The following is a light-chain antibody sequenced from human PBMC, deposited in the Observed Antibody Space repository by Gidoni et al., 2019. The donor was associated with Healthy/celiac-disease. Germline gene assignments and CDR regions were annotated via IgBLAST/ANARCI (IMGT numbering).Light chain of an antibody. CDR3: IQALQTPRYT. CDR1: QSLLHSNDYNY. CDR2: LGS. Sequence: DIVMTQSPLSLPVTPGEPASISCRSSQSLLHSNDYNYLDWYLQKPGQSPQLLIYLGSNRASGVPDRFSGSESGTDCTLKISRVEAEDVGVYYCIQALQTPRYTFGQGTKLEIK. V-gene: IGKV2-28*01. J-gene: IGKJ2*01.